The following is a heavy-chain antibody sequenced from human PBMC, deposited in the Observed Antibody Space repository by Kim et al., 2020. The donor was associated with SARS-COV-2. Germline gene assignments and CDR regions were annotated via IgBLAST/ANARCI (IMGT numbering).Heavy chain of an antibody. D-gene: IGHD4-17*01. V-gene: IGHV4-39*07. CDR3: ASLDYGGNNYFDY. J-gene: IGHJ4*02. Sequence: YTPSLKSGLTLSGSTSKNQVSLKRSSVTAADTAVYYCASLDYGGNNYFDYWGQGTLVTVSS.